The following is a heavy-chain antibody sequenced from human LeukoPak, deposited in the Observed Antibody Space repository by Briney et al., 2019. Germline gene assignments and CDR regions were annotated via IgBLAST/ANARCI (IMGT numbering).Heavy chain of an antibody. V-gene: IGHV1-18*01. J-gene: IGHJ6*02. Sequence: ASVKVSCKASGYTFTSYGISWVRQAPGQGLEWMGWISAYNGNTNYAQKLQGRVTMTTDTSTSTAYMELSSLRSEDTAVYYCAREYSGYDYYYYGMDVWGQGTTVTVS. CDR3: AREYSGYDYYYYGMDV. CDR1: GYTFTSYG. D-gene: IGHD5-12*01. CDR2: ISAYNGNT.